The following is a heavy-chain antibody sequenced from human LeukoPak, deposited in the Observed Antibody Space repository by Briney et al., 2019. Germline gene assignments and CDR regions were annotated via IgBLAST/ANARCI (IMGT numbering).Heavy chain of an antibody. CDR3: ATLPGYSSGWYEVNY. Sequence: GGSLRLSCAASGFTFSSYAMSWVRQAPGKGLEWVSGISGSGGSTYYADSVKGRFTISRDNSRNTLYLQMNSPRAEDTAVYYCATLPGYSSGWYEVNYWGQGTLVTVSS. D-gene: IGHD6-13*01. CDR2: ISGSGGST. V-gene: IGHV3-23*01. CDR1: GFTFSSYA. J-gene: IGHJ4*02.